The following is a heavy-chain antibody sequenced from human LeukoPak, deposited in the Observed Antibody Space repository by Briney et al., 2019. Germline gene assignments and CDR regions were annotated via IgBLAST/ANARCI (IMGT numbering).Heavy chain of an antibody. CDR1: GYMFTNYW. D-gene: IGHD5-24*01. CDR2: VYPGGSET. V-gene: IGHV5-51*01. J-gene: IGHJ5*02. CDR3: ARRGDGYNP. Sequence: GESLKISCKGSGYMFTNYWIAWVRQMPGKGLEWMGIVYPGGSETIYSPSFQGQVTISADKSTSTAFLSWSSVQDSDTAMYYCARRGDGYNPWGQGTLVTVSS.